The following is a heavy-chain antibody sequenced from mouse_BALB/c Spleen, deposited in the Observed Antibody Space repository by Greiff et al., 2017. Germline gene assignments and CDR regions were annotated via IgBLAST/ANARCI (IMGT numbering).Heavy chain of an antibody. Sequence: VKLQESGPGLVQPSQSLSITCTVSGFSLTSYGVHWVRQSPGKGLEWLGVIWSGGSTDYNAALLSRLSISKDNTKSQVFFKMNRLQANNTTIYYCARTLYGNDGGYAMDYWGQGTSVTVSS. CDR2: IWSGGST. V-gene: IGHV2-2*02. CDR3: ARTLYGNDGGYAMDY. CDR1: GFSLTSYG. D-gene: IGHD2-10*02. J-gene: IGHJ4*01.